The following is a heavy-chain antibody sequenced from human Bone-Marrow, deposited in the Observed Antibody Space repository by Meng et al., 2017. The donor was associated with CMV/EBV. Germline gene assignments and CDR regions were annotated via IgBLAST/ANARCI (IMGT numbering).Heavy chain of an antibody. CDR1: GYTLTELS. V-gene: IGHV1-24*01. Sequence: HVAQSGAEMKKPGASCKVSYKVSGYTLTELSMHWWRQAPGKGLEWMGGFDPEDGETSYAQKFQGRVTMTEDTSTDTAYMELSSLRSEDTAVYYCATIPGMNTAMVTGWFDPWGQGTLVTVSS. J-gene: IGHJ5*02. CDR3: ATIPGMNTAMVTGWFDP. D-gene: IGHD5-18*01. CDR2: FDPEDGET.